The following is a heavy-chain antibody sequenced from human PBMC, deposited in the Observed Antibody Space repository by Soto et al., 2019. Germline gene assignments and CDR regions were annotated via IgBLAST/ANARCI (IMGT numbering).Heavy chain of an antibody. Sequence: ASVKVSCKASGYTFTSYDINWVRQATGQGLEWMGWMNPNSGNTGYAQKFQGRVTLTTDTSTSTAYMELRSLRSDDTAVYYCAPHTLDTGMPSGYWGQGTLVTVSS. CDR1: GYTFTSYD. CDR2: MNPNSGNT. V-gene: IGHV1-8*01. CDR3: APHTLDTGMPSGY. J-gene: IGHJ4*02. D-gene: IGHD5-18*01.